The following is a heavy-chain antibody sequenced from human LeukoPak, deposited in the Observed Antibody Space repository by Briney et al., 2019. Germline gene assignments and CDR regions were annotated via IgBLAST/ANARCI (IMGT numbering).Heavy chain of an antibody. Sequence: GGSLRLSCAASGFTFSSYSMNWVRQAPGKGLEWVSSISSSSSYIYYADSVKGRFTISRDNAKNSLYLQMNSLRAEDTAVYYCARVPLGYCSGGSCYEPLYYFDYWGQGTLVTVSS. V-gene: IGHV3-21*01. D-gene: IGHD2-15*01. CDR1: GFTFSSYS. J-gene: IGHJ4*02. CDR2: ISSSSSYI. CDR3: ARVPLGYCSGGSCYEPLYYFDY.